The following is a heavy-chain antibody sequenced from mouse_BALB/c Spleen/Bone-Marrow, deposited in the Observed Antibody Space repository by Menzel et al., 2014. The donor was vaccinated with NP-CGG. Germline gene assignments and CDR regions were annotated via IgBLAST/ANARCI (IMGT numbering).Heavy chain of an antibody. V-gene: IGHV5-6*01. Sequence: EVQLVESGEDLVKSGGSLKLSCAASGFTFSSYGMSWVRQTPDKRLEWVATITSGGRYTYYPDRVKGRFTISRDNAKNTLYLQMSSLKFEDTAMYYCARRGGEKDYFDYWGQGSTLTVSS. J-gene: IGHJ2*01. CDR2: ITSGGRYT. CDR3: ARRGGEKDYFDY. CDR1: GFTFSSYG.